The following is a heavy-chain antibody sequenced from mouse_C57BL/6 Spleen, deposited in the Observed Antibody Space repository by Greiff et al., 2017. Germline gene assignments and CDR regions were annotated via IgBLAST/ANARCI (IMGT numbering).Heavy chain of an antibody. CDR1: GYAFTNYL. CDR2: INPGSGGT. V-gene: IGHV1-54*01. D-gene: IGHD2-2*01. Sequence: QVQLQQSGAELVRPGTSVKVSCKASGYAFTNYLIEWVKQRPGQGLEWIGVINPGSGGTNYNEKFKGKATLTADKSSSTAYMQLSSLTSEDSAVYFCARSEKGDYGYDWGQGTTLTVSS. CDR3: ARSEKGDYGYD. J-gene: IGHJ2*01.